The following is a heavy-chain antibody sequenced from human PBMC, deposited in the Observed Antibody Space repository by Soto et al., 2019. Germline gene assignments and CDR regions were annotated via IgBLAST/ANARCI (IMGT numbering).Heavy chain of an antibody. CDR2: VYWNDDS. D-gene: IGHD4-17*01. V-gene: IGHV2-5*01. CDR1: GFSLYTGGAG. J-gene: IGHJ5*02. Sequence: QITLKESGPTLVKPTQTLTLTCTFSGFSLYTGGAGVCWLRQPPGKALEWLALVYWNDDSRYKPSLKIRLTITKDTSKNQVVLTMTNMDPVDTATYYCAHRGYGNYPRDNWFDPWGQGTLVTVSS. CDR3: AHRGYGNYPRDNWFDP.